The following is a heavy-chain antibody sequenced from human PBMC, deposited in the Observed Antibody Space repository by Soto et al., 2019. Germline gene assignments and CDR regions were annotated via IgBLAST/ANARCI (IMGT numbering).Heavy chain of an antibody. CDR3: ARSEEDSDYYYYGLDV. Sequence: PSQTLSLTCVISGDSVSSSSVAWNWVWQSPSRGLEWLGRTYYRSRWYSDFAVSVRGRIVINADTSKNQFSLQLNSVTPEDTAVSFCARSEEDSDYYYYGLDVWGQGTTVTVSS. CDR2: TYYRSRWYS. V-gene: IGHV6-1*01. D-gene: IGHD2-15*01. J-gene: IGHJ6*02. CDR1: GDSVSSSSVA.